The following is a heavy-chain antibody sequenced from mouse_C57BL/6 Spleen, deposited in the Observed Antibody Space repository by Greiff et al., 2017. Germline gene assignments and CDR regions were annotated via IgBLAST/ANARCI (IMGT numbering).Heavy chain of an antibody. D-gene: IGHD1-1*01. J-gene: IGHJ4*01. CDR1: GYTFTSYW. V-gene: IGHV1-50*01. CDR3: ARFPYYGSSPYAMDY. CDR2: IDPSDSYT. Sequence: QVQLQQPGAELVKPGASVKLSCKASGYTFTSYWMQWVKQRPGQGLEWIGKIDPSDSYTNYNQKFKGKATLTVDTSSSTAYMQLSSLTSEDSAVYYCARFPYYGSSPYAMDYWGQGTSVTVSS.